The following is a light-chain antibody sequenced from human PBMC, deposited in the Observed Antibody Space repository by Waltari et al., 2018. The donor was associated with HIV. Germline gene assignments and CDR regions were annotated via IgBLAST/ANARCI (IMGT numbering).Light chain of an antibody. CDR2: SNN. CDR1: SSNIGSNI. CDR3: AAWDDSLNAWV. V-gene: IGLV1-44*01. J-gene: IGLJ3*02. Sequence: QSVLTQPPSASGTPGQRVSISCSGSSSNIGSNIVNWYQQLLGTAPKLLIYSNNPRPSGVPDRFSGSKSGTSASLAISGLQSEDEADYYCAAWDDSLNAWVFGGGTKLTVL.